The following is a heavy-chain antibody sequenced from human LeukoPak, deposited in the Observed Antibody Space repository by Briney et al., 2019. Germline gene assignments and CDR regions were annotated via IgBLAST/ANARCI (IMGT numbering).Heavy chain of an antibody. CDR3: ATAPGITIFGVVIRPSRGPDAFDI. Sequence: ASVKVSCKASGYTFTNFGISWVRQAPGQGLEWMGWINAHDGKRNYALKHEDRVIMTTDTSTSTVYMELRGLRSEDTAVYYCATAPGITIFGVVIRPSRGPDAFDIWGQGTMVTVSS. D-gene: IGHD3-3*01. V-gene: IGHV1-18*01. CDR2: INAHDGKR. J-gene: IGHJ3*02. CDR1: GYTFTNFG.